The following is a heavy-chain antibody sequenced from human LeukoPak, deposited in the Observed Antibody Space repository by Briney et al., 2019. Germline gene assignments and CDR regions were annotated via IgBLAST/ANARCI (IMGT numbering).Heavy chain of an antibody. J-gene: IGHJ4*02. Sequence: GSLRLPCAASGFTFSSYAMNWVRQAPGKGLEWVSVISGSGGSTYYADSVKGRFTISRDNSKNTLYLQMNSLRAEDTAVYYCAKEPITMIRGAPFDYWGQGTLVTVSS. CDR1: GFTFSSYA. D-gene: IGHD3-10*01. CDR2: ISGSGGST. V-gene: IGHV3-23*01. CDR3: AKEPITMIRGAPFDY.